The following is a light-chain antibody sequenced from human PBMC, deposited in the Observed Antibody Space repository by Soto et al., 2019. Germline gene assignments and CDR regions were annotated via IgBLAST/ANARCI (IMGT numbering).Light chain of an antibody. Sequence: DIQMTQSPSSLSASVEDSVTVTCRASQSIGTYVNWYQQKPGKAPYLLIYAASRLQSGVPSKFSRSGSGTDFTLTISSLQPEDFATYYCQQSYTTPYTFGQGTNLEIK. CDR3: QQSYTTPYT. J-gene: IGKJ2*01. CDR2: AAS. CDR1: QSIGTY. V-gene: IGKV1-39*01.